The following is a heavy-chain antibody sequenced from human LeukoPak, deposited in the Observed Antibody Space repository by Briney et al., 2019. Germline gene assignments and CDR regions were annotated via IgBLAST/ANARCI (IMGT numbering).Heavy chain of an antibody. CDR3: AKMQGYFDY. Sequence: GESLRLSCAASGFSFSTNGMSWVRQAPGKGLEWVSAISGSGTTYYADSVKGRFTISRDNSKYTVSLQMNSLRAEDTAVYHCAKMQGYFDYWGQGTLVAVSS. CDR2: ISGSGTT. CDR1: GFSFSTNG. V-gene: IGHV3-23*01. J-gene: IGHJ4*02.